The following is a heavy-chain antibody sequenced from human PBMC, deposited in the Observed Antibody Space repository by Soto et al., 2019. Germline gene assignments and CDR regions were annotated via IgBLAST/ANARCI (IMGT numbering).Heavy chain of an antibody. D-gene: IGHD3-22*01. V-gene: IGHV3-23*01. CDR2: ISGSGGST. CDR1: GFTLSSYA. CDR3: ATGLYQDSSCYYHRKGAFDI. Sequence: PGGSLRLSCAASGFTLSSYAMSWVRQAPGKGLEWVSAISGSGGSTYYADSVKGRFTISRDNSKNTLYLQMNSLRAEDTAVYYCATGLYQDSSCYYHRKGAFDICGQRTMVTVSS. J-gene: IGHJ3*02.